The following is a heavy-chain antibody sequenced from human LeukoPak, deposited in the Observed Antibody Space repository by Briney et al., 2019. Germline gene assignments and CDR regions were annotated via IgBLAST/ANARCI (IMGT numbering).Heavy chain of an antibody. V-gene: IGHV4-34*01. CDR3: AREKGIAAAGQGFDY. D-gene: IGHD6-13*01. CDR2: INHSGST. Sequence: SETLSLTCAVYNGSFSGYYWSWIRQPPGKGLEWIGEINHSGSTNYNPSLKSRVTISVDTSKNQFSLKLSSVTAADTAVYYCAREKGIAAAGQGFDYWGQGTLVTVSS. CDR1: NGSFSGYY. J-gene: IGHJ4*02.